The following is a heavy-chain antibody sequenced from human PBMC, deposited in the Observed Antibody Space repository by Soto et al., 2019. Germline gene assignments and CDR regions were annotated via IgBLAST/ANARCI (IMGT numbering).Heavy chain of an antibody. CDR1: GFTFSSYG. V-gene: IGHV3-30*18. Sequence: GGSLRLSCAASGFTFSSYGMHWVRQAPGKGLEWVAVISYDGSNKYYADSVKGRFTISRDNSKNTLYLQMNSLRAEDTAGYYCAKEFLEYSSSSNYYYYGMDVWGQGTTVTVSS. CDR3: AKEFLEYSSSSNYYYYGMDV. CDR2: ISYDGSNK. D-gene: IGHD6-6*01. J-gene: IGHJ6*02.